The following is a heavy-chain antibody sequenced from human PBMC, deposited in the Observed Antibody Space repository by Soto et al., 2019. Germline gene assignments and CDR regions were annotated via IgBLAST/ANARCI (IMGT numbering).Heavy chain of an antibody. V-gene: IGHV4-59*08. Sequence: SETLSLTCTVSGDSISSSYGSWIRQPPGKGLEWIGYMYYSGSTSYNPSLNSRVTLSVDTSKNEFFLKLSFVTAADTAVYYCARPRALNWFDPWGQGTLVTVSS. CDR1: GDSISSSY. J-gene: IGHJ5*02. CDR3: ARPRALNWFDP. CDR2: MYYSGST.